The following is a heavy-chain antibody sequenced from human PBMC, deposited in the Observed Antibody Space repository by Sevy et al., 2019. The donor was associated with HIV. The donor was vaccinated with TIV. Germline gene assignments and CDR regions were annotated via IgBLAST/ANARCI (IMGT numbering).Heavy chain of an antibody. CDR2: ISGRSSYT. V-gene: IGHV3-11*06. CDR1: EFTFSNYY. D-gene: IGHD4-17*01. CDR3: ARSRSNYTDYYFDY. J-gene: IGHJ4*01. Sequence: GGSLRLSCAASEFTFSNYYMTWIRQAPGKGLEWISYISGRSSYTNDADSVRGRFTISRDNTKNLLYLQMNSLRVEDTAVYYCARSRSNYTDYYFDYRGHGTLVTVSS.